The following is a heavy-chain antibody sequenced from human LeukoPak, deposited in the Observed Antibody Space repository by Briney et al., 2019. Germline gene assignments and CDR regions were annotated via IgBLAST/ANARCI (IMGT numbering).Heavy chain of an antibody. CDR1: GFSCGNYA. D-gene: IGHD2-21*01. CDR2: ISGTGGAT. J-gene: IGHJ5*01. Sequence: GGPLSLSCVASGFSCGNYAMSWVRQTPGKVLQWVSQISGTGGATWYAGFARDRFTISRDNSKKTLYLQMSGLRVEDTAMYYCVKDPRDTYGTNWFVSWGQGTLLIVSS. CDR3: VKDPRDTYGTNWFVS. V-gene: IGHV3-23*01.